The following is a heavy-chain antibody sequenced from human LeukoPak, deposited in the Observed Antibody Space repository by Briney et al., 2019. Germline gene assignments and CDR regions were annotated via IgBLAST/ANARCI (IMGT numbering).Heavy chain of an antibody. CDR3: AKDGDSGYDVRFDY. CDR2: ISYDGSNK. Sequence: PGGSLRLACAASGSTLSSYGMHWVRQAPGKGLEWVAVISYDGSNKYYADSVKGRFTISRDNSKNTLYLQMNSLRAEDTAVYYCAKDGDSGYDVRFDYWGQGTLVTVSS. J-gene: IGHJ4*02. V-gene: IGHV3-30*18. CDR1: GSTLSSYG. D-gene: IGHD5-12*01.